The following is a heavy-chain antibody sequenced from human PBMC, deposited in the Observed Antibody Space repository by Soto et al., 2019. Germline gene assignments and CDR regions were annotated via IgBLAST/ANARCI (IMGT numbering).Heavy chain of an antibody. V-gene: IGHV1-69*01. CDR1: GGTLSSYA. J-gene: IGHJ6*02. CDR3: ARSQGGSSSLDIYYYYYYGMDV. Sequence: QVQLVQSGAEMKKPGSSVKVSCKAPGGTLSSYAISWVRQAPGQGLEWMGGIIPIFGTAKYAQKFQGRVTITADESTSTGYMELSSLRSEDTAVYYCARSQGGSSSLDIYYYYYYGMDVWGQGTTVTVSS. D-gene: IGHD2-15*01. CDR2: IIPIFGTA.